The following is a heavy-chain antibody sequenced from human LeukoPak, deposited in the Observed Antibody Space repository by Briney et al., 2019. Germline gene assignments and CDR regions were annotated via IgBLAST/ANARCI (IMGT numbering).Heavy chain of an antibody. D-gene: IGHD6-19*01. Sequence: KTSETLSLTCTVSGGSISSSSYYWGWIRQPPGKGLEWIGYIYYSGSTNYNPSLKSRATISVDTSKNQFSLKLSSVTAADTAVYYCARDSSGWYRWFDPWGQGTLVTVSS. CDR3: ARDSSGWYRWFDP. V-gene: IGHV4-61*01. J-gene: IGHJ5*02. CDR1: GGSISSSSYY. CDR2: IYYSGST.